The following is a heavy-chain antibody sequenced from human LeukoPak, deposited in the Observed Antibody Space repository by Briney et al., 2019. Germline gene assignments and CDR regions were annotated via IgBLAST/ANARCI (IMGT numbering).Heavy chain of an antibody. CDR2: ISHTSEST. CDR1: GFTFNSYS. J-gene: IGHJ3*02. CDR3: AKMRIQLWSHDAFDI. V-gene: IGHV3-23*01. Sequence: GGSLRLSCAASGFTFNSYSMSWVRQAPGKGLEWVSYISHTSESTYYADSVKGRFTISRDNSKNTLYLQMNSLRAEDTAVYYCAKMRIQLWSHDAFDIWGQGTMVTVSS. D-gene: IGHD5-18*01.